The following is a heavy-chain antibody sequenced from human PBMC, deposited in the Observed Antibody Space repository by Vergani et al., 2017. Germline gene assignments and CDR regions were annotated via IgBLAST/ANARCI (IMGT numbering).Heavy chain of an antibody. Sequence: QVQLVESGGGVVQPGRSPRLSCAASGFTFSSYGMHWVRQAPGKGLEWVALISYDGSNKYYADSVKGRFTISRDNSKNTLYLQMNSLRAEDTAVYFCASAVTTSNFFYYYGMDVWGQGTTVTVSS. J-gene: IGHJ6*02. CDR3: ASAVTTSNFFYYYGMDV. CDR2: ISYDGSNK. D-gene: IGHD4-17*01. CDR1: GFTFSSYG. V-gene: IGHV3-30*03.